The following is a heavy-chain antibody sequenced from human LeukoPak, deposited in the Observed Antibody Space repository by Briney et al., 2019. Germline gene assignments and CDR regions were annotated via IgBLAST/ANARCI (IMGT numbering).Heavy chain of an antibody. CDR2: ISSSSSAI. J-gene: IGHJ3*02. CDR3: AGGTHYCSSTSCYDGIAFDI. CDR1: GFTFSSYS. Sequence: GGSLRLSCAASGFTFSSYSMTWVRQAPGKGLEWVSYISSSSSAIYYADSVKGRFTISRDNSKNTLYLQMNSLRAEDTAVYYCAGGTHYCSSTSCYDGIAFDIWGQGTMVTVSS. D-gene: IGHD2-2*01. V-gene: IGHV3-48*01.